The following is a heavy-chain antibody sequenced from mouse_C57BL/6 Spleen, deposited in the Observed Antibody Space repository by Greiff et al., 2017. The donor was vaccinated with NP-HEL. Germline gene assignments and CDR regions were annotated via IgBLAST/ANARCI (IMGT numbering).Heavy chain of an antibody. Sequence: EVMLVESGGGLVKPGGSLKLSCAASGFTFSDYGMHWVRQAPEKGLEWVAYISSGSSTIYYADTVKGRFTISRDNAKNTLFLQMTSLRSEDTAMYYCASRPYDYDEAWFAYWGQGTLVTVSA. V-gene: IGHV5-17*01. CDR2: ISSGSSTI. D-gene: IGHD2-4*01. CDR1: GFTFSDYG. J-gene: IGHJ3*01. CDR3: ASRPYDYDEAWFAY.